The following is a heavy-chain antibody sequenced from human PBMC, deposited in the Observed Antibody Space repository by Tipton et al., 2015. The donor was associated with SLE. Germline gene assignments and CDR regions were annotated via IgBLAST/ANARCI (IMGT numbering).Heavy chain of an antibody. CDR2: IRSKAYGGTT. V-gene: IGHV3-49*04. CDR1: GFTFGGYA. CDR3: TRVRDIVVVIAIGYFDY. Sequence: RSLRLSCTASGFTFGGYAMSWVRQAPGKGLEWVGFIRSKAYGGTTEYAASVKGRFTISRDDSKSIAYLQMNSLKTEDTAVYYCTRVRDIVVVIAIGYFDYWGQGTLVTVSS. J-gene: IGHJ4*02. D-gene: IGHD2-21*01.